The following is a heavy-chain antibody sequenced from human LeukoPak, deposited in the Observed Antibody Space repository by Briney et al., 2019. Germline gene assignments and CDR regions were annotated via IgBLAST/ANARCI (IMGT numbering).Heavy chain of an antibody. D-gene: IGHD5-18*01. J-gene: IGHJ3*02. CDR3: ARDSARGYSYGYNAFDI. Sequence: GASVKVSCKASGYNFRNYGIGWVRQAPRQGLEWMGWITAGNGNTNYAQKVQGRVTMTTGTSTSTAYMELRSLRSDDTAVYFCARDSARGYSYGYNAFDIWGQGTMVTVSS. CDR1: GYNFRNYG. CDR2: ITAGNGNT. V-gene: IGHV1-18*01.